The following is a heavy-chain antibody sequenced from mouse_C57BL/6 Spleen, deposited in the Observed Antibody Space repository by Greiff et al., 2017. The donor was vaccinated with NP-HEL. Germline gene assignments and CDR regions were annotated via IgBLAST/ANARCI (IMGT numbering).Heavy chain of an antibody. J-gene: IGHJ4*01. Sequence: VQLQQSGAELVRPGASVTLSCKASGYTFTDYEMHWVKQTPVHGLEWIGAIDPETGGTAYNQKFKGKAILTADKSSSTAYMELRSLTSEDSAVYYWTRAGYDQGYYAMDYWGQGTSVTVSS. V-gene: IGHV1-15*01. D-gene: IGHD2-2*01. CDR2: IDPETGGT. CDR3: TRAGYDQGYYAMDY. CDR1: GYTFTDYE.